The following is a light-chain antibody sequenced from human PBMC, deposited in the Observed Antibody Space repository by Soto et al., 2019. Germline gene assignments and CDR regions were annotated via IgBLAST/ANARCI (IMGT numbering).Light chain of an antibody. J-gene: IGKJ2*01. CDR2: GIP. Sequence: ENVLTQSPGTLSLSPGERATLSCRASQSVTNSFFAWYQQRPGQAPRLLIYGIPSRATGIPDRFSGSGSGTDFTLTISRLEPEDFVMYYCQQYSSLPHTFGQGTKLEVK. CDR1: QSVTNSF. V-gene: IGKV3-20*01. CDR3: QQYSSLPHT.